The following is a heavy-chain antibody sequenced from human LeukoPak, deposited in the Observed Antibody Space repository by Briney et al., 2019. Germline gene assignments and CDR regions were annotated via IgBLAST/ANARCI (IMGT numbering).Heavy chain of an antibody. Sequence: GGSLRLSCAASGFTFSSYATSWVRQAPGKGLEWVSGISYSGGTTYYADLVKGRFTISRDNAKNTLYLQMNSLRAEDTAVYYCARGGSRPIDYWGRGTLVTVSS. CDR2: ISYSGGTT. J-gene: IGHJ4*02. V-gene: IGHV3-23*01. D-gene: IGHD6-13*01. CDR3: ARGGSRPIDY. CDR1: GFTFSSYA.